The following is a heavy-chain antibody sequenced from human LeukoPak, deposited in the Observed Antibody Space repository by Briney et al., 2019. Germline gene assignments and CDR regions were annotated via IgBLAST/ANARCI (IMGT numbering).Heavy chain of an antibody. CDR3: AKDVRSSSWSYYFDY. D-gene: IGHD6-13*01. CDR1: GFTFSSCA. CDR2: ISYDGSNK. J-gene: IGHJ4*02. V-gene: IGHV3-30-3*01. Sequence: GGSLRLSCAASGFTFSSCAMHWVRQAPGKGLEWVAVISYDGSNKYYADSVKGRFTISRDNSKNTLYLQMNSLRAEDTAVYYCAKDVRSSSWSYYFDYWGQGTLVTVSS.